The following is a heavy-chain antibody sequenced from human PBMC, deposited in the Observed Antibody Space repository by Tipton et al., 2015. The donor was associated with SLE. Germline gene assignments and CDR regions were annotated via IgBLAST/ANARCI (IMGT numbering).Heavy chain of an antibody. CDR2: IYYSGST. CDR3: ASYSVAARHLPTPYAFDI. CDR1: GGSISSSSYY. D-gene: IGHD6-19*01. J-gene: IGHJ3*02. Sequence: TLSLTCTVSGGSISSSSYYWGWIRQPPGKGLEWIGSIYYSGSTYYNPSLKSRVTISVDTSKNQFSLKLSSVTAADTAVYYCASYSVAARHLPTPYAFDIWGQGTMVTVSS. V-gene: IGHV4-39*07.